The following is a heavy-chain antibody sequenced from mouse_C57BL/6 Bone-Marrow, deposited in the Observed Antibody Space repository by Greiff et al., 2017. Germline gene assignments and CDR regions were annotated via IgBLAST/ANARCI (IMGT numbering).Heavy chain of an antibody. CDR3: ARQVTTVLATKYFDV. CDR1: GFTFSSYT. J-gene: IGHJ1*03. V-gene: IGHV5-9*04. Sequence: EVNVVESGGGLVKPGGSLKLSCAASGFTFSSYTMSWVRQTPEKRLQWVAAISGGGGNTYYPDSVKGRFTISRDNDKSILYLQMSSLKSEDTAMYYCARQVTTVLATKYFDVWGTGTTVTVSS. D-gene: IGHD1-1*01. CDR2: ISGGGGNT.